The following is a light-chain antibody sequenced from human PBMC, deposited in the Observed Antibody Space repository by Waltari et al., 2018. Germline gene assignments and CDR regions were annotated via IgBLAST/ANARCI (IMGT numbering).Light chain of an antibody. J-gene: IGLJ3*02. Sequence: SYELTQPSSVSVSPGQTARITCSGDVLAKKYARWFQQKPGQAPVLLIYKATERPSGIPERFSGSSSGATVTLTISGAQVEDEADYYCYSAADSNLRVFGGGTKLTVL. V-gene: IGLV3-27*01. CDR2: KAT. CDR3: YSAADSNLRV. CDR1: VLAKKY.